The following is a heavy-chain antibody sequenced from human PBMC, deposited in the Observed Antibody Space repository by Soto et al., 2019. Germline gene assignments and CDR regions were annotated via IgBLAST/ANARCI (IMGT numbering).Heavy chain of an antibody. CDR3: ARGIKNYDGVDV. CDR1: GFTFSTYW. V-gene: IGHV3-74*01. J-gene: IGHJ6*02. CDR2: INSDGSST. Sequence: EVQLVESGGGLVQPGGSLRLSCAASGFTFSTYWMHWVRQAPGKGLVWVSRINSDGSSTSYADSVKGRFTISRDNAKNTLYLQMNSLRAEDTAVYYCARGIKNYDGVDVWGQGTTVTVSS.